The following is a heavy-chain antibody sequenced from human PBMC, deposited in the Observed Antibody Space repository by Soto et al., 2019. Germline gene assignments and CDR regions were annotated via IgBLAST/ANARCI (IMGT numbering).Heavy chain of an antibody. J-gene: IGHJ6*02. Sequence: QVQLVESGGGVVQPGRSLRLSCAASGFTFSSYGMHWVRQAPGKGLEWVAVIWYDGSNKYYADSVKGRFTISRDNSKNTRYLQMNSLRAEDTAVYYCAREQQLVRGYYYGMDVWGQGTTVTVSS. D-gene: IGHD6-13*01. CDR2: IWYDGSNK. V-gene: IGHV3-33*01. CDR3: AREQQLVRGYYYGMDV. CDR1: GFTFSSYG.